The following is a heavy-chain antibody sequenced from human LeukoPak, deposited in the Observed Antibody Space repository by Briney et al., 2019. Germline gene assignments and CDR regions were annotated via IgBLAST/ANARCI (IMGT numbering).Heavy chain of an antibody. V-gene: IGHV4-59*08. CDR2: INYSGST. CDR3: TVEPAGGFRFDY. CDR1: GAPMSGYY. Sequence: PSETLSLTCTVSGAPMSGYYWSWIRQPPGKGLEWIAYINYSGSTTYNPSLKSRVTISIDTSKNQFSLKLTSVTASDTAVYYCTVEPAGGFRFDYWGQGTLVTVSS. D-gene: IGHD1-14*01. J-gene: IGHJ4*02.